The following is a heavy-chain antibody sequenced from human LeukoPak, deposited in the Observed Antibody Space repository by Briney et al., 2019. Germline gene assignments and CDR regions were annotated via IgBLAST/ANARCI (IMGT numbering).Heavy chain of an antibody. J-gene: IGHJ6*02. CDR1: GGSFSGYY. CDR2: INHSGST. Sequence: SETLSLTCAVYGGSFSGYYWSWIRQPPGKGLEWIGEINHSGSTNYNPSLKSRVTISVDTSKNQFSLKLSSVTAADTAVYYCARRTAAAAPTYYYYYYGMDVWGQGITVTVSS. D-gene: IGHD6-13*01. V-gene: IGHV4-34*01. CDR3: ARRTAAAAPTYYYYYYGMDV.